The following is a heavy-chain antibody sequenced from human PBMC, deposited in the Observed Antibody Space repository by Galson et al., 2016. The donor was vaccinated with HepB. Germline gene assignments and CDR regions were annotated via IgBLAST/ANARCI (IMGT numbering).Heavy chain of an antibody. CDR1: GFTVSSNY. J-gene: IGHJ5*02. CDR3: ARGYAGWMSWLDP. CDR2: IYSGVST. D-gene: IGHD5-12*01. V-gene: IGHV3-53*01. Sequence: SLRLSCAASGFTVSSNYMSWVRQAPGKGLEWVSVIYSGVSTYYADSVKGRFTISRDNSKNTVYLQMNSLRAEDTAVYYCARGYAGWMSWLDPWGQGTLVTVSS.